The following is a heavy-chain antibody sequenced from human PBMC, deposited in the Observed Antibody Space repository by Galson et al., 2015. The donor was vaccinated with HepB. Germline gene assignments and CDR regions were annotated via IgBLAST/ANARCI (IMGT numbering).Heavy chain of an antibody. CDR3: ARAPRRYFYDSSGPSASSYFDN. Sequence: TLSLTCTVSGGSISSGGFSWSWIRQPPGKGLEWIGYICHSGSTSYNPTLKSRATISVDTSKNQFSLRLTSVTAADTAVYYCARAPRRYFYDSSGPSASSYFDNWGQGTLVTVSS. D-gene: IGHD3-22*01. CDR1: GGSISSGGFS. J-gene: IGHJ4*02. CDR2: ICHSGST. V-gene: IGHV4-30-2*01.